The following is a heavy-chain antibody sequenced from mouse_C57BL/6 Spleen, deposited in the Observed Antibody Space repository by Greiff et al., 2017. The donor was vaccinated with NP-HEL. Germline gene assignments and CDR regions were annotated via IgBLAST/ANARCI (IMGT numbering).Heavy chain of an antibody. CDR2: INYDGSST. CDR3: ARDNWDVWYFDV. Sequence: EVMLVESEGGLVQPGSSMKLSCTASGFTFSDYYMAWVRQVPEKGLEWVANINYDGSSTYYLDSLKSRFIISRDNAKNILYLQMSSLKSEDTATYYCARDNWDVWYFDVWGTGTTVTVSS. J-gene: IGHJ1*03. V-gene: IGHV5-16*01. CDR1: GFTFSDYY. D-gene: IGHD4-1*02.